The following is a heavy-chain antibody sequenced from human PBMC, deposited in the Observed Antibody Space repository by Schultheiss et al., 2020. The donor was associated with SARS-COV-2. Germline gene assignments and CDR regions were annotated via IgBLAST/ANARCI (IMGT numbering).Heavy chain of an antibody. CDR2: IYPGDSDT. Sequence: GGSLRLSCKGSGYSFTSYWIGWVRQMPGKGLEWMGIIYPGDSDTRYSPSFQGQVTISAVKSISTAYLQWSSLKASDTAMYYCARLPQGSRFDYWGQGTLVTVSS. V-gene: IGHV5-51*01. CDR1: GYSFTSYW. J-gene: IGHJ4*02. CDR3: ARLPQGSRFDY.